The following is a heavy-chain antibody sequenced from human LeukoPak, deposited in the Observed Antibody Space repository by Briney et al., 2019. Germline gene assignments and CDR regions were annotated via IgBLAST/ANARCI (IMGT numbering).Heavy chain of an antibody. D-gene: IGHD6-19*01. CDR3: ARELQWLAKGLDY. Sequence: GGSLRLSCAASGFTFSSYSMNWVRQAPGKGLEWVSSISSSSYIYCADSVKGRFTISRDNSKNSLYLQMNSLKAEDTAVYYCARELQWLAKGLDYWGQGTLVTVSS. CDR1: GFTFSSYS. J-gene: IGHJ4*02. CDR2: ISSSSYI. V-gene: IGHV3-21*04.